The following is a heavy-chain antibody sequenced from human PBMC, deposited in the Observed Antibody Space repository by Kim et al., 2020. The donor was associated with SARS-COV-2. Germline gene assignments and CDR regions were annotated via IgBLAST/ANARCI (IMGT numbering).Heavy chain of an antibody. Sequence: GGSLRLSCAASGFTFSSYGMHWVRQAPGKGLEWVAVISYDGSNKYYADSVKGRFTISRDNSKNTLYLQMNSLRAEDTAVYYCAKQGGPVDYWGQGTLVTVSS. CDR2: ISYDGSNK. CDR1: GFTFSSYG. CDR3: AKQGGPVDY. D-gene: IGHD1-26*01. J-gene: IGHJ4*02. V-gene: IGHV3-30*18.